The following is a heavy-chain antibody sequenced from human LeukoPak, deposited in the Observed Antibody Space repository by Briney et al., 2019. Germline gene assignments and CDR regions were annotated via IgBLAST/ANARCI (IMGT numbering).Heavy chain of an antibody. CDR3: ARDRVGATDYFDY. Sequence: PGGSLRLSCAASGFTFSSYDMNWVRQAPGKGLEWVAVILYDGSNKYYADSVKGRFTISRDNSKNTLYLQMNSLRAEDTAVYYCARDRVGATDYFDYWGQGTLVTVSS. CDR1: GFTFSSYD. V-gene: IGHV3-30*03. J-gene: IGHJ4*02. CDR2: ILYDGSNK. D-gene: IGHD1-26*01.